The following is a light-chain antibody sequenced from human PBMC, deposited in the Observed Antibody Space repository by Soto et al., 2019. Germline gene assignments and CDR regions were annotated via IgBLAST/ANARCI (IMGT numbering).Light chain of an antibody. CDR3: QTWGTGGWV. CDR1: SGHSSYA. Sequence: QLVLTQSPSASASLGASVKLTCTLSSGHSSYAIAWHQQQPEKGPRYLMKLNSDGSHSKGDGIPDRFSGSSSGAERYLTNSSLQSEDEADYYCQTWGTGGWVFGGGTKVTVL. CDR2: LNSDGSH. J-gene: IGLJ3*02. V-gene: IGLV4-69*01.